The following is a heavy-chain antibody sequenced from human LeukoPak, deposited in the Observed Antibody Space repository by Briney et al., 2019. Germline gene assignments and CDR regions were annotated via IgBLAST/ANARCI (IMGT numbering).Heavy chain of an antibody. CDR2: INHSGST. CDR1: GGSFSGYY. V-gene: IGHV4-34*01. D-gene: IGHD1-26*01. CDR3: ARRGWWELAY. J-gene: IGHJ4*02. Sequence: SETLSLTCAVYGGSFSGYYWSWIRQPPGKGLEWIGEINHSGSTNYNPSLKSRVTISVDTSKNQFSLKLSSVTAADTAVYYCARRGWWELAYWGQGTLVTVSS.